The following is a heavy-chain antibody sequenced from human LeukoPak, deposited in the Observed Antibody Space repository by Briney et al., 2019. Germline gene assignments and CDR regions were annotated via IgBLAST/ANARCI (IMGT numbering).Heavy chain of an antibody. CDR2: IYNSGST. CDR3: ARALRLWGGNSGIAFDI. V-gene: IGHV4-61*01. CDR1: GGSISSGSYY. J-gene: IGHJ3*02. Sequence: SETLSLTCTVSGGSISSGSYYWGWIRQTPEKGLEWIGYIYNSGSTNYNHSLKSRVTISEDMSNDQFSLKPSSVTAADTAVYYCARALRLWGGNSGIAFDIWGQGTMVAVSS. D-gene: IGHD4-23*01.